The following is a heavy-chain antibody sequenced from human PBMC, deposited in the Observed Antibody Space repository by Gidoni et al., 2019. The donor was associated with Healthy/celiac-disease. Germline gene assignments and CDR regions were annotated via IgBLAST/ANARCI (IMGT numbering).Heavy chain of an antibody. CDR3: ARVQSVALMSGSFYI. CDR2: IWYDGSNK. CDR1: GFNFSSYG. V-gene: IGHV3-33*01. D-gene: IGHD5-12*01. J-gene: IGHJ3*02. Sequence: QVQLVESGGGVVQPGRSLRLYCAASGFNFSSYGMHWVRQAPGKGLEWLAVIWYDGSNKYYADSVKGRFTISRYNSKNTLYLQMNSLRSEDTAVYYCARVQSVALMSGSFYIWGQGTMVTVSS.